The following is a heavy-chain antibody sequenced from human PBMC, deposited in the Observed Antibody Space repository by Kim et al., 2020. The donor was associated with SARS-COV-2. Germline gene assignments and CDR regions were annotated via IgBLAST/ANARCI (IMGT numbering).Heavy chain of an antibody. CDR2: ISSSSSYI. CDR1: GFTFSSYS. D-gene: IGHD3-3*01. V-gene: IGHV3-21*01. J-gene: IGHJ5*02. Sequence: GGSLRLSCAASGFTFSSYSMNWVRQAPGKGLEWVSSISSSSSYIYYADSVKGRFTISRDNAKNSLYLQMNSLRAEDTAVYYCAREEARGDFWSGYSTGWFDPWGQGTLVTVSS. CDR3: AREEARGDFWSGYSTGWFDP.